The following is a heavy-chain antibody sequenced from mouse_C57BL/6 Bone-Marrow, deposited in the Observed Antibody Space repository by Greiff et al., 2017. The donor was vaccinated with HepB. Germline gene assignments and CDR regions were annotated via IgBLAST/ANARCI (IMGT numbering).Heavy chain of an antibody. Sequence: DVKLQESGPGLVKPSQSLSLTCSVTGYSITSGYYWNWIRQFPGNKLEWMGYISYDGSNNYNPSLKNRISITRDTSKNQFFLKLNSVTTEDTATYYCARALLLRFAYWGQGTLVTVSA. V-gene: IGHV3-6*01. CDR3: ARALLLRFAY. CDR1: GYSITSGYY. J-gene: IGHJ3*01. D-gene: IGHD1-1*01. CDR2: ISYDGSN.